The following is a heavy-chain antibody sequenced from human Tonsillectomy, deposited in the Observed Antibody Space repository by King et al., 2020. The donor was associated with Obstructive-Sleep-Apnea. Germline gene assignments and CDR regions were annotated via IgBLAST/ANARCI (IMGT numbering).Heavy chain of an antibody. J-gene: IGHJ4*02. CDR1: GGSISSSSYY. CDR3: ARDPNETYHER. V-gene: IGHV4-39*07. Sequence: QLQESGPGLVKPSETLSLNCTVSGGSISSSSYYWAWIRQPPGKGLEWIGSIYYSGSTYYNPSLKSRVTMSVDTSKNRFSLKLSSVTAADTAVYYCARDPNETYHERWGQGTLVIVSS. CDR2: IYYSGST. D-gene: IGHD2-8*01.